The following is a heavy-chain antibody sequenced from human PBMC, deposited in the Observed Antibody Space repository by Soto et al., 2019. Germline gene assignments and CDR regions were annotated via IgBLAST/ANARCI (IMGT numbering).Heavy chain of an antibody. CDR2: IYPGDSDT. D-gene: IGHD6-6*01. Sequence: GESLKISCKGSGYSFTSYWIGWVRQMPGKGLEWMGIIYPGDSDTRYSPSFQGQVTISADKSISTAYLQWSSLKASDTAMYYCARQSSYSSSANGWFDPWGQGTLVTVSS. CDR3: ARQSSYSSSANGWFDP. V-gene: IGHV5-51*01. CDR1: GYSFTSYW. J-gene: IGHJ5*02.